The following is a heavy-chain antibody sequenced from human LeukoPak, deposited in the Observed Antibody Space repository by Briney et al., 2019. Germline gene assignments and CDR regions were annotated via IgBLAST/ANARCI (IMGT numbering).Heavy chain of an antibody. CDR2: IIPIFGTA. CDR1: GGTFSSYA. J-gene: IGHJ1*01. Sequence: SVKVSCKASGGTFSSYAISWVRQAPGQGLEWMGGIIPIFGTANYAQKFQGRVTITADESTSTAYMELSSLRSDDTAVYYCATRSSWQVEYFQHWGQGTLVTVSS. CDR3: ATRSSWQVEYFQH. V-gene: IGHV1-69*01. D-gene: IGHD6-13*01.